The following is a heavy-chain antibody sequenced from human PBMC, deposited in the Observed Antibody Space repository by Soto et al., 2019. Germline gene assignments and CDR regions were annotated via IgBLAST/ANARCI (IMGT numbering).Heavy chain of an antibody. J-gene: IGHJ4*02. D-gene: IGHD3-10*01. CDR2: ISYDGSNK. CDR3: AKDNHGSGSYYKGGGGYFDY. Sequence: QVQLVESGGGVVQPGRSLRLSCAASGFTFSSYGMHWVRQAPGKGLECVAVISYDGSNKYYADSVKGRFTISRDNSKNTLYLQMNSLRAEDTAVYYCAKDNHGSGSYYKGGGGYFDYWGQGTLVTVSS. CDR1: GFTFSSYG. V-gene: IGHV3-30*18.